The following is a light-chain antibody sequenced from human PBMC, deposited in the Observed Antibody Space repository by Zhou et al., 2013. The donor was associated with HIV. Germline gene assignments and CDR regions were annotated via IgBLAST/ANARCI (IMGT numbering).Light chain of an antibody. Sequence: DIQMTQSPSSLSASVGDRVTITCRASQSISSYLNWYQQKPGKAPKLLIYAASSLQSGVPSRFGGSGSGTDFTLTISSLQPEDAATYYCLQDYNYPWTFGQGTKVEIK. V-gene: IGKV1-39*01. CDR2: AAS. CDR3: LQDYNYPWT. CDR1: QSISSY. J-gene: IGKJ1*01.